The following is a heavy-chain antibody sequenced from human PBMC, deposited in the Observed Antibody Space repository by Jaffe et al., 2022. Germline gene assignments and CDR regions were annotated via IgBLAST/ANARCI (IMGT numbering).Heavy chain of an antibody. J-gene: IGHJ6*03. CDR3: VRDGLGQVDMDV. CDR2: IKSYGSDT. CDR1: GFTLSRYW. Sequence: EMQLVESGGGLVHPGESLRLSCAASGFTLSRYWMHWVRHAPGKGLVWVSRIKSYGSDTVYADSVKGRFTISRDDTKNTLYLQMNSLRAEDTAVYYCVRDGLGQVDMDVWGKGTTVTVSS. D-gene: IGHD6-19*01. V-gene: IGHV3-74*01.